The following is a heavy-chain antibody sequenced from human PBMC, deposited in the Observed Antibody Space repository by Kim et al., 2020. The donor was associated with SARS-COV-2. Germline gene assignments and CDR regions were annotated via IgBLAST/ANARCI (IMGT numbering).Heavy chain of an antibody. CDR3: ARVYETIFGVVRFWFDP. J-gene: IGHJ5*02. Sequence: ASVKDSCKASGYTFTSYGISWVRQAPGQGLEWMGWISAYNGNTNYAQKLQGRVTMTTDTSTSTAYMELRSLRSDDTAVYYCARVYETIFGVVRFWFDPWGQGTLVTVSS. CDR1: GYTFTSYG. CDR2: ISAYNGNT. V-gene: IGHV1-18*01. D-gene: IGHD3-3*01.